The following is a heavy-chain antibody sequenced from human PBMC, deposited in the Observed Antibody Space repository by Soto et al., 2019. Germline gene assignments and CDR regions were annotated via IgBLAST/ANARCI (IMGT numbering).Heavy chain of an antibody. CDR3: VRGNSGYGNFDY. CDR1: GFTLSGYW. J-gene: IGHJ4*02. CDR2: ISSDGRTT. Sequence: EVQLVESGGGLVQPGGSLRLSCAASGFTLSGYWMHWVRQVPGKGLVWGSRISSDGRTTNYADSVGGRFTISRDNAKNTLYVQMNSLRAEDTAVYYCVRGNSGYGNFDYWGQGTLVTVSS. D-gene: IGHD5-12*01. V-gene: IGHV3-74*01.